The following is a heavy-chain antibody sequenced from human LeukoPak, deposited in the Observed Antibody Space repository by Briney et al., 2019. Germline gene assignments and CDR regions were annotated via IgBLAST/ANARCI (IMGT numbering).Heavy chain of an antibody. J-gene: IGHJ4*02. CDR2: IRRNGGST. CDR1: GLTLSNYA. D-gene: IGHD5-18*01. CDR3: ASPRDAGTCYGFTGAFDY. Sequence: GRSLTLSCSVSGLTLSNYATLWVSHAPTKGLEYVSAIRRNGGSTYYAESVKGRFTISRDNSKNTLYLQMSSLGAEDTAVYYWASPRDAGTCYGFTGAFDYWGQGTLVTVSS. V-gene: IGHV3-64D*06.